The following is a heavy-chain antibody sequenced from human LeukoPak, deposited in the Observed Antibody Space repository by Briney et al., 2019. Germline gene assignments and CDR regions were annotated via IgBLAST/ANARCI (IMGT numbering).Heavy chain of an antibody. D-gene: IGHD3-3*01. CDR3: ARGGYYDFWSASHSWFDP. CDR1: GGSISSSYW. CDR2: IYHSGST. V-gene: IGHV4-4*02. J-gene: IGHJ5*02. Sequence: PSETLSLTCAVSGGSISSSYWWSWVRQPPGKGLEWIGEIYHSGSTNYNPSLKSRVTISVDKSKNQFSLKLSSVTAADTAVYFCARGGYYDFWSASHSWFDPWGQGTLVTVSS.